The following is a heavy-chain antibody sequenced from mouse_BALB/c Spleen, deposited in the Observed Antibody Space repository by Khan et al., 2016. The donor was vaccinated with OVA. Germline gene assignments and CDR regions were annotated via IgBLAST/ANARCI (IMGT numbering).Heavy chain of an antibody. CDR1: GYTFSSYW. D-gene: IGHD1-1*01. V-gene: IGHV1-9*01. Sequence: QVQLQQSGAELMKPGASVKISCKATGYTFSSYWIEWLKQRPGHGLEWLGDILPGSGSTNYNEKFKGKATFTAATSSNTASMQVSSLTSKDFAVSYWARGVYGGCAYWGQGTRVTVSA. J-gene: IGHJ3*01. CDR2: ILPGSGST. CDR3: ARGVYGGCAY.